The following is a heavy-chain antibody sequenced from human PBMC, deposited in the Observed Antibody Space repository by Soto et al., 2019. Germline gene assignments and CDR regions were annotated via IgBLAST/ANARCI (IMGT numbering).Heavy chain of an antibody. J-gene: IGHJ4*02. V-gene: IGHV1-18*01. Sequence: ASVKVSCKASGYTFTSYGISWVRQAPGQGLEWMGWISAYNGNTNYAQKLQGRVTMTTDTSTSTAYMELRSLRSDDTAVYYCARDIPGYYDSSGYYFRNLGYWGQGTLVTVSS. D-gene: IGHD3-22*01. CDR2: ISAYNGNT. CDR3: ARDIPGYYDSSGYYFRNLGY. CDR1: GYTFTSYG.